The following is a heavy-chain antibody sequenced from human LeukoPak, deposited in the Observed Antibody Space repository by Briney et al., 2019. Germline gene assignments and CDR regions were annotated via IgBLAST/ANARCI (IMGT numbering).Heavy chain of an antibody. CDR3: ARDDGAQDAFDI. J-gene: IGHJ3*02. V-gene: IGHV3-21*01. CDR2: ISSSSSYI. D-gene: IGHD1-26*01. Sequence: GGSLRLSCAASGFTFSSYSMNWVRQAPGKGLEWVSSISSSSSYIYYADSVKGRFTISRDNAKNSLYLQMNSLRAEDTAVYYCARDDGAQDAFDIWGQGTMVTVSS. CDR1: GFTFSSYS.